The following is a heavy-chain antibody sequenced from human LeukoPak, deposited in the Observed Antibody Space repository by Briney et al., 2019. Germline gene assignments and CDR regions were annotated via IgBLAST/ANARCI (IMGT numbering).Heavy chain of an antibody. D-gene: IGHD3-22*01. Sequence: SETLSLTCTVSGGSISSYYWSWIRQPPGKGLEWIGYIYYSGSTNYNPSLKSRVTISVDTSKSQFSLKLSSVTAADTAVYYCARALAYDSSGYYYWYFDLWGRGTLVTVSS. V-gene: IGHV4-59*01. CDR3: ARALAYDSSGYYYWYFDL. CDR2: IYYSGST. J-gene: IGHJ2*01. CDR1: GGSISSYY.